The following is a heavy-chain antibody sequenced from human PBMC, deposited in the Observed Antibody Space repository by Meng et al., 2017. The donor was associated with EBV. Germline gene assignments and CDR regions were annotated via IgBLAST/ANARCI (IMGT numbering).Heavy chain of an antibody. D-gene: IGHD6-6*01. CDR1: WFSLSTRGVG. V-gene: IGHV2-5*02. Sequence: QITLKDAGPTLVKPTQTLTLTCTFSWFSLSTRGVGVGWIRQPPGKALEWLALIYWDDDKRYSPSLKSRLTITKETSKNQVVLTMTNMDPVDAATYYCAHIIAARPFDYWGQGTLVTVSS. J-gene: IGHJ4*02. CDR3: AHIIAARPFDY. CDR2: IYWDDDK.